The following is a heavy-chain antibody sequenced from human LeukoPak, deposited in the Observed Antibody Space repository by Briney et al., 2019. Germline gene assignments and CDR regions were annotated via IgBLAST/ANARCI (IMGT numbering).Heavy chain of an antibody. CDR1: GGSISSGGYY. Sequence: SETLSLTCTVSGGSISSGGYYWSWIRQHPGKGLEWIGYIYYSGSTYYNPSLKSRVAISVDTSKNQFSLKLSSVTAADTAMYYCARDYDSGSFLGGWFDPWGQGTLVTVSS. CDR3: ARDYDSGSFLGGWFDP. J-gene: IGHJ5*02. V-gene: IGHV4-31*03. D-gene: IGHD1-26*01. CDR2: IYYSGST.